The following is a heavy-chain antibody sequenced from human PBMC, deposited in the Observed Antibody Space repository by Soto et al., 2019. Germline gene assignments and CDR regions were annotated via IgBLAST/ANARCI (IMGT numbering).Heavy chain of an antibody. CDR1: GFTFSSYA. CDR2: ISYDGSNK. V-gene: IGHV3-30-3*01. Sequence: SLRLSCAASGFTFSSYAMHWVRQAPGKGLEWVAVISYDGSNKYYADSVKGRFTISRDNSKNTLYLQMNSLRAEDTAVYYCARDGPHVLRYFDWFPNGLYYYYGMDVWGQGTTVTVS. J-gene: IGHJ6*02. CDR3: ARDGPHVLRYFDWFPNGLYYYYGMDV. D-gene: IGHD3-9*01.